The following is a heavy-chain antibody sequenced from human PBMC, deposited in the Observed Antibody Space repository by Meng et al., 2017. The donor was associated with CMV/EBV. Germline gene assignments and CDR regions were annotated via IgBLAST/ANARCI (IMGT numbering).Heavy chain of an antibody. CDR1: GFTFSSYW. Sequence: GESLKISCAASGFTFSSYWMSWVRQAPGKGLEWVANIKQDGSEKYYVDSVKGRFTISRDNAKNSLYLQMNSLRAEDTAVYYCARDSGRGYCSGGSCYNPAWGQGTTVTVSS. CDR2: IKQDGSEK. V-gene: IGHV3-7*01. D-gene: IGHD2-15*01. CDR3: ARDSGRGYCSGGSCYNPA. J-gene: IGHJ6*02.